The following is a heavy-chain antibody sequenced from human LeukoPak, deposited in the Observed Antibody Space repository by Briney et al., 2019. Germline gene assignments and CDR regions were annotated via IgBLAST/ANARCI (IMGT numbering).Heavy chain of an antibody. CDR2: ISGSGGST. J-gene: IGHJ4*02. V-gene: IGHV3-23*01. CDR1: GFTFSSYA. Sequence: GGSLRLSCAASGFTFSSYAMSWVRQAPGKGLEWVSAISGSGGSTYYADSVKGRSTISRDNSKNTLYLQMNSLRAEDTAVYYCAKSHYYDSSVGYWGQGTLVTVSS. D-gene: IGHD3-22*01. CDR3: AKSHYYDSSVGY.